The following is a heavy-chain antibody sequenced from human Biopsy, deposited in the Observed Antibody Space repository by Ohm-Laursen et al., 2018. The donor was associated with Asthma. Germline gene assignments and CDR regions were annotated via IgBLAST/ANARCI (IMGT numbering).Heavy chain of an antibody. CDR2: IYHSGPT. CDR3: AKIYDRLVLYGMDV. V-gene: IGHV4-4*03. D-gene: IGHD6-19*01. J-gene: IGHJ6*02. CDR1: GGSIISSSW. Sequence: PGTLSLTCTVSGGSIISSSWWSWVRQTPGKGLEWIGEIYHSGPTNYNPSLKRRVTISVDKSKNQFSLKLTSVTAADTAVYYCAKIYDRLVLYGMDVWSQGTTVTVSS.